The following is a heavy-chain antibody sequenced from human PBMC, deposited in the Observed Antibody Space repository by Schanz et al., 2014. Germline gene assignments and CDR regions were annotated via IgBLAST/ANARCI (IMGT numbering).Heavy chain of an antibody. V-gene: IGHV1-69*02. Sequence: QVQLVQSGAEVKKPGSSMTVSCKASGGTFSTYTISWVRQAPGQGLEWMGRIIPILGIANYAQKFQGRVTITADKSTFTAYMDVSSLRSEDTAVYYCASSGAGYSSSWDFDYWGQGTLVTVSS. J-gene: IGHJ4*02. CDR3: ASSGAGYSSSWDFDY. CDR1: GGTFSTYT. CDR2: IIPILGIA. D-gene: IGHD6-13*01.